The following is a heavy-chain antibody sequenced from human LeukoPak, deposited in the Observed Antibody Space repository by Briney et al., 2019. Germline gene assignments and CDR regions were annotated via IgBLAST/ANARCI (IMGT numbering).Heavy chain of an antibody. J-gene: IGHJ6*04. CDR2: NHPDDSET. V-gene: IGHV5-51*01. Sequence: GASLKISCKASGYRFTTDYIGWVRQMPGKGLELMGINHPDDSETNYSPSFQGQVTISADKSISTAYLQWSSLKAADTAIYYWARLWVEPAAHMDVWGKGTLVTVSS. CDR3: ARLWVEPAAHMDV. CDR1: GYRFTTDY. D-gene: IGHD2-2*01.